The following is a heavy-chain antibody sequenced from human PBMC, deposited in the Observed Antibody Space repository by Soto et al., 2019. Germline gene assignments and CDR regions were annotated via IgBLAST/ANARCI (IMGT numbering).Heavy chain of an antibody. CDR3: ARGVRGAYGLDI. Sequence: EVQLVESGGGLVQPGGSLRLSCAASGFTFSSYWMHWVRQAPGKGLVWVSRINSDGSRTNYADSVKGRFTISRDNAKNSLYLRMNGLRAEETAVYYCARGVRGAYGLDIWGQGTMVTVSS. CDR1: GFTFSSYW. V-gene: IGHV3-74*01. J-gene: IGHJ3*02. CDR2: INSDGSRT. D-gene: IGHD2-21*01.